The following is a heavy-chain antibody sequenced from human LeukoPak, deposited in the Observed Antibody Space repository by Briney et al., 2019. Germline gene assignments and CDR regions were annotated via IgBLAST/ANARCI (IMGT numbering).Heavy chain of an antibody. CDR2: ISDDGRRK. Sequence: GGSLRLSCAASGFSFISYGMHWVRQAPGKGLEWVGVISDDGRRKDYADSVKGRFTISRDNSKDTLYLQMNSLRAEDTAVYYCASASSHRIAAGGDYWGQGTLVTVSS. D-gene: IGHD6-13*01. CDR1: GFSFISYG. J-gene: IGHJ4*02. CDR3: ASASSHRIAAGGDY. V-gene: IGHV3-30*03.